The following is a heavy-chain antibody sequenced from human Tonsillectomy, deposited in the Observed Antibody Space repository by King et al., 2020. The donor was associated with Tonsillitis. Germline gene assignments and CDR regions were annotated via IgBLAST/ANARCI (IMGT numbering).Heavy chain of an antibody. D-gene: IGHD1-26*01. Sequence: QLVQSGAEVKKPGSSVKVSCKASGGTFSSYAISWVRQAPGQGREWMGGIIPIFGTANYAQKFQGRVTITADESTRTAYMELSSLRSEDTAVYYCARDRGRGGATPAFDIWGDGTMVTLSS. CDR1: GGTFSSYA. V-gene: IGHV1-69*01. CDR3: ARDRGRGGATPAFDI. CDR2: IIPIFGTA. J-gene: IGHJ3*02.